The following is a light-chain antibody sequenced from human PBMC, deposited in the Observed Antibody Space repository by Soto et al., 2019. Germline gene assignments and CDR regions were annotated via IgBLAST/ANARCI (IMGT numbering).Light chain of an antibody. J-gene: IGKJ2*01. CDR1: QSVTSTS. CDR3: QLYGSSPMYT. Sequence: EIVLSQSPGTLSLSPGERATLSCRASQSVTSTSLSWYQQKTGQAPRLLIYGAANRATGIPDRFSGGGSGTDFTLTISRLEPEDFAVYYCQLYGSSPMYTFGQGTTLELK. V-gene: IGKV3-20*01. CDR2: GAA.